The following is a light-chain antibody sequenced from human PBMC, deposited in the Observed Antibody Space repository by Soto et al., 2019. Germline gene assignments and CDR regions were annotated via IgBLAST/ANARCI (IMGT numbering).Light chain of an antibody. CDR1: QSISSW. V-gene: IGKV1-5*03. CDR3: QQYNGYPWT. Sequence: DIQMTQSPFTLYASVGDRVTITCRASQSISSWLAWYQQKAGSAPKLLIYQASTLQTGVPSRFSGSGSGTEFTRTISSLQPDDFATYYCQQYNGYPWTFGQGTKVEIK. CDR2: QAS. J-gene: IGKJ1*01.